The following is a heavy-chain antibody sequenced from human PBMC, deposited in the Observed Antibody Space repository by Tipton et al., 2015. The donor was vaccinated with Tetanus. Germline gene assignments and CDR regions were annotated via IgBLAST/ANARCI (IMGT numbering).Heavy chain of an antibody. CDR2: VHDSGST. D-gene: IGHD3-22*01. V-gene: IGHV4-34*01. CDR3: ARGPRTRIYDSSGYSFRYYYGFDV. Sequence: TLSLTCAVNGGSFTDYFWSWLRQTPGKGLEWVGEVHDSGSTNYNPSLKDRVTISLDTSKTHFALNLSAVSAADTAVYFCARGPRTRIYDSSGYSFRYYYGFDVWGQGTPVTVSS. J-gene: IGHJ6*02. CDR1: GGSFTDYF.